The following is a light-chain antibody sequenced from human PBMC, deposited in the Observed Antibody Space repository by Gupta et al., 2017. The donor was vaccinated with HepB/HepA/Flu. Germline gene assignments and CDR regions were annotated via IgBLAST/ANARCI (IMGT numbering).Light chain of an antibody. Sequence: QTVVTQEPSFSVSPGGTVTLTCGLSSGSVSTSYYPSWYQQTPGQAPRTLIYNTNTRSSGVPGRFSGSILGNKAALTITGAQADDESDYYCLLYIGGGISVFGGGTKLTVL. V-gene: IGLV8-61*01. J-gene: IGLJ3*02. CDR3: LLYIGGGISV. CDR1: SGSVSTSYY. CDR2: NTN.